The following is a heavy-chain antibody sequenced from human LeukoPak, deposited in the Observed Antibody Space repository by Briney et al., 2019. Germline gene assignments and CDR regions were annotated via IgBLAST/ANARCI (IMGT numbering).Heavy chain of an antibody. CDR3: AREVRSGYDWTFDY. Sequence: ASVKVSCKASGYTFTGYYMHWVRQAPGQGLEWMGWINPNSGGTNYARKFQGWVTMTRDTSISTAYMELSRLRSDDTAVYYCAREVRSGYDWTFDYWGQGTLVTVSS. J-gene: IGHJ4*02. CDR2: INPNSGGT. V-gene: IGHV1-2*04. D-gene: IGHD5-12*01. CDR1: GYTFTGYY.